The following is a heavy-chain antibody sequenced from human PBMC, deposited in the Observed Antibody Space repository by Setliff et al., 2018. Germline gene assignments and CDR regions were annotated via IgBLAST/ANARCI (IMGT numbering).Heavy chain of an antibody. CDR3: AGGGGWIQLFDY. Sequence: PSETLSLTCTVSGGSISTKNYYWGWIRQPPGKGLEWIGNIYYSGGTYYSPSLKSRVTISVDTSENQFSLKLNSVTAADTAVYYCAGGGGWIQLFDYWGQGTMVTVSS. V-gene: IGHV4-39*01. J-gene: IGHJ4*03. CDR2: IYYSGGT. CDR1: GGSISTKNYY. D-gene: IGHD5-18*01.